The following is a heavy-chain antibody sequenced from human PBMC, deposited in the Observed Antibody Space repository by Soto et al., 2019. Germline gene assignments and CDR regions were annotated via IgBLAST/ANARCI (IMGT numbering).Heavy chain of an antibody. D-gene: IGHD3-10*01. Sequence: SETLSLTCAVYGGSFSGYYWSWIRQPPGKGLEWIGEINHSGSTNYNPSLKSRVTISVDTSKNQFSLKLSSVTAADTAVYYCARGLSGSGSYYNSIDYWGQGTLVTVSS. CDR3: ARGLSGSGSYYNSIDY. V-gene: IGHV4-34*01. CDR1: GGSFSGYY. CDR2: INHSGST. J-gene: IGHJ4*02.